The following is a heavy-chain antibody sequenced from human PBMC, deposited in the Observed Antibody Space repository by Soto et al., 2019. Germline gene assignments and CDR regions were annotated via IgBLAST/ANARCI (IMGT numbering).Heavy chain of an antibody. CDR3: ASPRIAAAGTRYYYYGMDV. CDR1: GGSISSSSYY. CDR2: IYYSGST. V-gene: IGHV4-39*01. Sequence: SETLSLTCTVSGGSISSSSYYWGWIRQPPGKGLEWIGSIYYSGSTYYNPSLKSRVTISVDTSKNQFSLKLSSVTAADTAVYYCASPRIAAAGTRYYYYGMDVWGQGTTVTVS. D-gene: IGHD6-13*01. J-gene: IGHJ6*02.